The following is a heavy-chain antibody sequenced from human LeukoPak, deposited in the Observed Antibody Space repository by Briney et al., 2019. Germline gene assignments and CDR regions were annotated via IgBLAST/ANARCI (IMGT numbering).Heavy chain of an antibody. CDR1: GGSISSGSYY. J-gene: IGHJ6*03. CDR2: IYTSGST. Sequence: PSETLSLTCTVSGGSISSGSYYWSWIRQPAGQGLEWVGSIYTSGSTNYNPSLKSRVTISVDTSKNQFSLKLSSVTAADTAVYYCARDSGTANYYYYMDVWGKGTPVTVSS. D-gene: IGHD5-18*01. CDR3: ARDSGTANYYYYMDV. V-gene: IGHV4-61*02.